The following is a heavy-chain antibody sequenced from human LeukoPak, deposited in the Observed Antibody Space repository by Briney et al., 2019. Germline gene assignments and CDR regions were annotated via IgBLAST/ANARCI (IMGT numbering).Heavy chain of an antibody. V-gene: IGHV3-20*01. Sequence: GGSLRLSCAASGFSFDDHGLSWVRHAPGKGLEWVSGINWNSGSTGYADSVKGRFTISRDNAKNSLYLQMNSLRVEDTALYHCAREKDGSGSYYMSGFDYWGQGTLVTVSS. D-gene: IGHD3-10*01. CDR3: AREKDGSGSYYMSGFDY. CDR2: INWNSGST. J-gene: IGHJ4*02. CDR1: GFSFDDHG.